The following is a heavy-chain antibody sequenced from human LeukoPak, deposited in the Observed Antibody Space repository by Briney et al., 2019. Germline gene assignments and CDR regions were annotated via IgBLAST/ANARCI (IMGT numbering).Heavy chain of an antibody. D-gene: IGHD1-1*01. CDR1: GFTFSTFW. Sequence: PGGSLRLSCAGSGFTFSTFWMSWVRQAPGKGLEWVANIKEDGSEKYYVDSMKGRFTVSRDNAKNSLYLQMDSLRAEDTAVYYCARGGTFVSDYWGQGTPVTVSS. CDR2: IKEDGSEK. J-gene: IGHJ4*02. V-gene: IGHV3-7*01. CDR3: ARGGTFVSDY.